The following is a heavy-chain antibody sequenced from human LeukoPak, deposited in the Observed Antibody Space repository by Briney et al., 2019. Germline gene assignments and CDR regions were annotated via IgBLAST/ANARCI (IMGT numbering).Heavy chain of an antibody. CDR1: GFTFSDYY. J-gene: IGHJ6*03. CDR3: ARAGDIVVVPAAINYYYYYMDV. D-gene: IGHD2-2*01. V-gene: IGHV3-7*01. CDR2: IKQDGSEK. Sequence: TGGSLRLSCAASGFTFSDYYMSWIRQAPGKGLEWVANIKQDGSEKYYVDSVKGRFTISRDNAKNSLYLQMNSLRAEDTAVYYCARAGDIVVVPAAINYYYYYMDVWGKGTTVTVSS.